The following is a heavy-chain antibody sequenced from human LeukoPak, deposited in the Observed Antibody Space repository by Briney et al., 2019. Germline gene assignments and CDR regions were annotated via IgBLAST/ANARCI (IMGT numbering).Heavy chain of an antibody. Sequence: GGSLRLSCAASGFTFSSYWMSWVRQAPGKGLEWVANIKQDGSEKYYADSVKGRFTISRDNDKNSLYLQMNSLRDEDTAVYYCAREGSGWYDGGHWFGPWGKGTLVTVS. V-gene: IGHV3-7*03. J-gene: IGHJ5*02. CDR1: GFTFSSYW. D-gene: IGHD6-19*01. CDR2: IKQDGSEK. CDR3: AREGSGWYDGGHWFGP.